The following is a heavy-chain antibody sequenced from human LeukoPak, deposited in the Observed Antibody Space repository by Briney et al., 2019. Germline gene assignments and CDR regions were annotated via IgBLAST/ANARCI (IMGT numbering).Heavy chain of an antibody. J-gene: IGHJ4*02. V-gene: IGHV1-69*13. Sequence: SVKVSCKASGGTFSSYAISWVRQAPGQGLEWMGGIIPIFGTANYAQKFQGRVTITADESTSTAYMELSSLRSEDTAVYYCWGEYDSSGYYQKKLDYWGQGTLVTVSS. CDR2: IIPIFGTA. CDR3: WGEYDSSGYYQKKLDY. CDR1: GGTFSSYA. D-gene: IGHD3-22*01.